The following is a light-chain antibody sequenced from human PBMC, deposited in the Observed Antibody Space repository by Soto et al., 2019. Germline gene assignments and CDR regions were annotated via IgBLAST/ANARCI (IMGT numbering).Light chain of an antibody. CDR3: TSFARSEDPCVS. CDR1: STDIGGYNF. V-gene: IGLV2-8*01. CDR2: EVS. J-gene: IGLJ2*01. Sequence: QSALTQPPSASASPGQSVTISCTGSSTDIGGYNFVSWYQQLPGKAPTLLIYEVSKRPAGVPDRFSGSKSGNTASLTVSGLQADDEAEYYCTSFARSEDPCVSFGGGTKLTVL.